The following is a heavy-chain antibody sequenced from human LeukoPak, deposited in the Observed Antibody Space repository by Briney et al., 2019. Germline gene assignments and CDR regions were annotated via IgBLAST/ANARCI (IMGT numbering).Heavy chain of an antibody. CDR1: GGTFSSYA. CDR3: ARDHDYGGNLDD. V-gene: IGHV1-69*05. D-gene: IGHD4-23*01. Sequence: SVKVSCKASGGTFSSYAISWVRQAPGQGLEWMGRIIPIFGTANYVQKFQGRVTITTDESTSTAYMELSSLRSEDTAVYYCARDHDYGGNLDDWGQGTLVTVSS. CDR2: IIPIFGTA. J-gene: IGHJ4*02.